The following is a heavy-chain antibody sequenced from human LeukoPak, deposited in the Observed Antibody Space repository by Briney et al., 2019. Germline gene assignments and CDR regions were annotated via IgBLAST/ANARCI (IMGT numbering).Heavy chain of an antibody. J-gene: IGHJ4*02. CDR1: GGSISSYY. Sequence: SETLSLTCTVSGGSISSYYWSWIRQPAGKELEWIGRIYTSGSTNYNPSLKSRVTMSVDTSKNQFSLKLSSVTAADTAVYYCARERDFWSGYYFDYWGQGTLVTVSS. V-gene: IGHV4-4*07. CDR3: ARERDFWSGYYFDY. CDR2: IYTSGST. D-gene: IGHD3-3*01.